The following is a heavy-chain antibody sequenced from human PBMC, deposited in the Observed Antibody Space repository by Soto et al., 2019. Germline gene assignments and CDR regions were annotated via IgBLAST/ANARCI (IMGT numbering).Heavy chain of an antibody. D-gene: IGHD2-2*01. Sequence: EVQLVESGGGLVQPGGSLRLSCAGSGFTFSNNWMTWVRQAPGKGLEWVANINQDGSVEKYVDSVKGRFTISRDNAKNSLYLQMNSLRAEDTAVFYCASQRSGSSSTTCDYWGQGTLVTVSS. CDR3: ASQRSGSSSTTCDY. CDR2: INQDGSVE. V-gene: IGHV3-7*05. CDR1: GFTFSNNW. J-gene: IGHJ4*02.